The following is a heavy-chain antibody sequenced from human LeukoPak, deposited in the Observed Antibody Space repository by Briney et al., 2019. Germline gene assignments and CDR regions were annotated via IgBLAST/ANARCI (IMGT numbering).Heavy chain of an antibody. V-gene: IGHV4-38-2*02. J-gene: IGHJ4*02. CDR1: GYSISSGYY. CDR3: ARHRGRRVPAAADFDY. D-gene: IGHD2-2*01. Sequence: SETLSLTCTVSGYSISSGYYWGWIRPPPGKGLEWIGSIYHSGSTYYNPSLKSRVTISVDTSKNQFSLKLSSVTAADTAVYYCARHRGRRVPAAADFDYWGQGTLVTVSS. CDR2: IYHSGST.